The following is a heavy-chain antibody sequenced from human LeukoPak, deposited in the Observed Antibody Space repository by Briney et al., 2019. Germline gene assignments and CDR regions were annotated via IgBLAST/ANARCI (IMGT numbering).Heavy chain of an antibody. CDR2: IKQDGSEK. J-gene: IGHJ6*02. Sequence: GSLRLSCAASGFTFSSYWMSWVRQAPGKGLEWVANIKQDGSEKYYVDSVKGRFTISRDNAKNSLYLQMNSLRAEDTAVYYCARGWLALYYYYYSMDVWGQGTTVTVS. CDR3: ARGWLALYYYYYSMDV. CDR1: GFTFSSYW. V-gene: IGHV3-7*01. D-gene: IGHD3-9*01.